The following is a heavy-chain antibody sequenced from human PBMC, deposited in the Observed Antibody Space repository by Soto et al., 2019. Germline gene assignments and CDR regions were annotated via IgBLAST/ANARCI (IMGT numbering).Heavy chain of an antibody. CDR2: ISSSSSYI. J-gene: IGHJ5*02. CDR3: ARVIVPAATPSRGYNWFDP. D-gene: IGHD2-2*01. Sequence: GGSLRLSCAAPGFTFSSYSMNWVRQAPGKGLEWVSFISSSSSYIYYADSVKGRFTISRDNAKNSLYLQMNSLRAEDTAVYYCARVIVPAATPSRGYNWFDPWGQGTLVTVSS. V-gene: IGHV3-21*01. CDR1: GFTFSSYS.